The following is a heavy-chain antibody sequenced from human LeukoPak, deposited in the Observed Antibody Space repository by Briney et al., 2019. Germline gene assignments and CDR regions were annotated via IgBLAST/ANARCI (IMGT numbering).Heavy chain of an antibody. D-gene: IGHD5-12*01. CDR2: ISSSSSHI. CDR3: ARYSGYDYSYSDD. V-gene: IGHV3-21*01. CDR1: GFTFSSYR. Sequence: PGGSLRLSCAASGFTFSSYRMTWVRQAPGKGLEWVSSISSSSSHIYYADSVKGRCTISRDNAKNSLYLQMNSLRAEDTAVYYCARYSGYDYSYSDDWGQGTLVTVSS. J-gene: IGHJ4*02.